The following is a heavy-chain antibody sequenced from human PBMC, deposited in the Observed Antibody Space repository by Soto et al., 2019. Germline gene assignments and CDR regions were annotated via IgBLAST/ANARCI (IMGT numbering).Heavy chain of an antibody. CDR2: ISAYNGNT. CDR1: GYSFTSYG. Sequence: QVQLVQSGAEVKKPGASVKVSCKASGYSFTSYGISWVRQAPGQGVEWMGWISAYNGNTTYAQKRQGRVTMTTDTSTSTAYMELRSLRSADTAVYSCAGYNGFGESDVWGQGTTVTVSS. J-gene: IGHJ6*02. CDR3: AGYNGFGESDV. D-gene: IGHD3-10*01. V-gene: IGHV1-18*01.